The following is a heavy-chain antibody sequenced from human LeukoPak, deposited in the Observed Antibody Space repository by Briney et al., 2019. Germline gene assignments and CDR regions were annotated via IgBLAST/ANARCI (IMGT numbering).Heavy chain of an antibody. CDR1: GFTFSSYS. D-gene: IGHD2-2*01. V-gene: IGHV3-53*01. Sequence: GGSLRLSCVASGFTFSSYSMNWVRQAPGKGLEWVSVMYPGGSTYYADSVKGRFTISRDNSKNTVFLRMSSLRAEDTAIYFCAACPHGPVYSHHWGQGTPVTIS. CDR2: MYPGGST. CDR3: AACPHGPVYSHH. J-gene: IGHJ4*02.